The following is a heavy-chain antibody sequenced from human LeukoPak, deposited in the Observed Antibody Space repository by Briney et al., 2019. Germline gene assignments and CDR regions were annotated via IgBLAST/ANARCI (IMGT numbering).Heavy chain of an antibody. CDR3: ARGGSAAGTRSYYYYYYMDV. V-gene: IGHV4-34*01. J-gene: IGHJ6*03. D-gene: IGHD6-13*01. CDR2: INHSGST. Sequence: SETLSLTCAVYGGSFSGYYWSWIRQPPGKGLEWIGEINHSGSTNYNPSLKSRVTISVDTSKNQFSLKLSSLIAADTAVYYCARGGSAAGTRSYYYYYYMDVWGKGTTVTVSS. CDR1: GGSFSGYY.